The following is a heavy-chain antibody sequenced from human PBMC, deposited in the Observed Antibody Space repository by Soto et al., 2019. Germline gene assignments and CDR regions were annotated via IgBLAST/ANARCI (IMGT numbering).Heavy chain of an antibody. CDR2: ISAYSGDT. Sequence: ASVKVSCKASGYTFTGYVFGWVRQAPGQGLEWMGWISAYSGDTNYAQSLQGRVTMTTDTSTRTAYMELRSLRSDDTAVYFCAGAPVLDAYNYYNWFGPWGQGSLVSV. CDR3: AGAPVLDAYNYYNWFGP. D-gene: IGHD1-1*01. CDR1: GYTFTGYV. V-gene: IGHV1-18*01. J-gene: IGHJ5*02.